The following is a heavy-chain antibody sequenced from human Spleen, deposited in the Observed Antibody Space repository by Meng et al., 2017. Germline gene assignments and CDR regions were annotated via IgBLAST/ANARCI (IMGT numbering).Heavy chain of an antibody. D-gene: IGHD2-15*01. CDR1: GFTFSSYE. V-gene: IGHV3-48*03. J-gene: IGHJ5*02. Sequence: GGSLRLSCAGSGFTFSSYEMNWVRQAPGKGLEWVSHISSGASTKFYADSVRGRFTISRDNAKNSLYLQMNSLRAEDTALYYCARVVVVVAATGPGILNWFDPWGQGTLVTVSS. CDR2: ISSGASTK. CDR3: ARVVVVVAATGPGILNWFDP.